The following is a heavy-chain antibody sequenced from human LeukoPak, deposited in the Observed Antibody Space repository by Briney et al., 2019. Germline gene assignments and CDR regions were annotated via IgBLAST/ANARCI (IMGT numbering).Heavy chain of an antibody. CDR3: ARPWWGDHGDYG. J-gene: IGHJ4*02. Sequence: SETLSLTCTVSGGSISSSSYYWGWIRQPPGKGLEWIGSIYYSGSTYYNPSLKSRVTISVDTSKNQFSLKLSSVTAADTAVYYCARPWWGDHGDYGWGQGTLVTVSS. CDR1: GGSISSSSYY. D-gene: IGHD4-17*01. CDR2: IYYSGST. V-gene: IGHV4-39*01.